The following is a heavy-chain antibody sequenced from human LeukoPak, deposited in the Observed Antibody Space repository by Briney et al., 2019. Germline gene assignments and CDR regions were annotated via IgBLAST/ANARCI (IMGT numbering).Heavy chain of an antibody. CDR3: ARGYCGSTSCPPFDY. CDR2: IYSGGST. J-gene: IGHJ4*02. Sequence: PGGSLRLSCAASGFTVSSNYMSWVRQAPGKGLEWVSVIYSGGSTYYADSVKGRFTISRDNSKNTLYLQMNSLRAEDTAVYYCARGYCGSTSCPPFDYWGQGTLVTVSS. V-gene: IGHV3-53*01. CDR1: GFTVSSNY. D-gene: IGHD2-2*01.